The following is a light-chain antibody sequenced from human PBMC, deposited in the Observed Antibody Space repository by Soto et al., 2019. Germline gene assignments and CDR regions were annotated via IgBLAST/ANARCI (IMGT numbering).Light chain of an antibody. CDR1: QSVGSSF. CDR2: GAS. V-gene: IGKV3-20*01. J-gene: IGKJ2*01. CDR3: QQYGSSPNT. Sequence: EIVLTQSPGTLSLSPGERTTLSCRASQSVGSSFLARYQQKPGQAPRLLIYGASSRATGIPDRFSGSGSGTDFTLTISRLEPEDFAVYYCQQYGSSPNTFGQGTKLEI.